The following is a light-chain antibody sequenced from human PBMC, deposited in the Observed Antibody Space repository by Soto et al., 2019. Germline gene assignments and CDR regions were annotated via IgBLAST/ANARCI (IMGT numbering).Light chain of an antibody. Sequence: DIQMTQSPSSLSASVGDRVTITCRASQSISSYLNWYQQKPGKAPKLLIYAASSLQSGLPSRFSGSGSGTDFTLTISSLQPEDFATYYCQQSYSTPPWTFGQGTKVEIK. V-gene: IGKV1-39*01. CDR1: QSISSY. CDR2: AAS. J-gene: IGKJ1*01. CDR3: QQSYSTPPWT.